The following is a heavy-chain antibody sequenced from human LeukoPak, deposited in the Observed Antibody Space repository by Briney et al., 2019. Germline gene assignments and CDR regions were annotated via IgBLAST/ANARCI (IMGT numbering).Heavy chain of an antibody. V-gene: IGHV3-30*02. CDR3: AKGPYYDILTGYFDY. Sequence: GGSLRLSCAASGFTFSSYGMHWVRQAPGKGLEWVAFIRYDGSNKYYADSVKGRFTISRDNAKNSLYLQMNSLRAEDTALYYCAKGPYYDILTGYFDYWGQGTLVTVSS. CDR1: GFTFSSYG. CDR2: IRYDGSNK. D-gene: IGHD3-9*01. J-gene: IGHJ4*02.